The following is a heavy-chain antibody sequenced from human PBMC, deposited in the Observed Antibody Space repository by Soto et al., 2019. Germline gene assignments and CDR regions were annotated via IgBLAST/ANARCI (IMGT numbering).Heavy chain of an antibody. CDR1: GGSISSADYY. CDR2: IYYRWST. J-gene: IGHJ5*02. Sequence: PSETLSLTCTVSGGSISSADYYWSWIRQPPGKGLEWIGYIYYRWSTYYNPSLKSRVTISLDTSKNQFSLKLCSVTAADTAVYSCPTAVYCRSASCYNWVDPWGQGTLVTVSS. V-gene: IGHV4-30-4*01. D-gene: IGHD2-2*01. CDR3: PTAVYCRSASCYNWVDP.